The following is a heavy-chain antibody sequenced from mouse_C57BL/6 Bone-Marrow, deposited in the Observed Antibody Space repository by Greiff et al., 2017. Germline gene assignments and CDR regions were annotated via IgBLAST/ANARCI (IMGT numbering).Heavy chain of an antibody. J-gene: IGHJ4*01. CDR2: IYPGSGST. CDR1: GYTFTSYW. CDR3: AREDYYGSKGDDAMDY. D-gene: IGHD1-1*01. Sequence: QVQLQQPGAELVKPGASVKMSCKASGYTFTSYWITWVKQRPGQGLEWIGDIYPGSGSTNYNEKFKSKATLTVDTSSSTAYMQRSSLTSEDCAVYYCAREDYYGSKGDDAMDYWGRGTSVTVSS. V-gene: IGHV1-55*01.